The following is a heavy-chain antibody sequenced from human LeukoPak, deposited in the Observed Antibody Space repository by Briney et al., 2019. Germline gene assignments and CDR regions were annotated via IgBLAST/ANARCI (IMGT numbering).Heavy chain of an antibody. J-gene: IGHJ4*02. CDR1: GFTFSSYN. Sequence: GGSLRLSCAASGFTFSSYNMNWVRQAPGEGLEWVSSITSSSSYIYYADSVKGRFTISRDNAKNSLYLQMNSLRAEDTAVYYCARPNSNDYGDYYYFDYWGQGTLVTVSS. CDR2: ITSSSSYI. CDR3: ARPNSNDYGDYYYFDY. V-gene: IGHV3-21*01. D-gene: IGHD4-17*01.